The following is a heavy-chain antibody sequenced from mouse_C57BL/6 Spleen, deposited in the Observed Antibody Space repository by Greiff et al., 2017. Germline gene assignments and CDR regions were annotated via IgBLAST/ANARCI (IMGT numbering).Heavy chain of an antibody. CDR1: GYTFTSYG. J-gene: IGHJ4*01. D-gene: IGHD2-5*01. Sequence: VKLQQSGAELARPGASVKLSCKASGYTFTSYGISWVKQRTGQGLEWIGEIYPRSGNTYYNEKFKGKATLTADKSSSTAYMELRSLTSEDSAVYFCARWKNYSNAGYAMDYWGQGTSVTGSS. V-gene: IGHV1-81*01. CDR2: IYPRSGNT. CDR3: ARWKNYSNAGYAMDY.